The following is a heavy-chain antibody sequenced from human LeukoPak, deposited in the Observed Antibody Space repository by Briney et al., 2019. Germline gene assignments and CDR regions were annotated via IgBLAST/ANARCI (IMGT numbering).Heavy chain of an antibody. D-gene: IGHD6-13*01. CDR2: ISYDESNK. Sequence: GGFLRLSCAASGFTFSSYPTHWVRQAPGKGLEWVAVISYDESNKYYADSVKGRFTVSRDNSKSTLYLQMNSLRAEDTAVYYCARVRDSSNWYVFDIWGQGTMVTVSS. J-gene: IGHJ3*02. V-gene: IGHV3-30*04. CDR3: ARVRDSSNWYVFDI. CDR1: GFTFSSYP.